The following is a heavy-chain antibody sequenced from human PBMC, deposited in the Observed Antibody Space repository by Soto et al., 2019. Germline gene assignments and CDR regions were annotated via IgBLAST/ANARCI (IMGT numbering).Heavy chain of an antibody. J-gene: IGHJ4*01. V-gene: IGHV4-38-2*01. Sequence: PSETLSLTCAVSGDSISSGYYWAWLRQPPVKGLEWIGSIYHSGTTYYNPSLNSRVTISVDTSKNQFSLKLRSVTAADSAVFYWARTDNAGYYPYF. CDR3: ARTDNAGYYPYF. D-gene: IGHD3-9*01. CDR2: IYHSGTT. CDR1: GDSISSGYY.